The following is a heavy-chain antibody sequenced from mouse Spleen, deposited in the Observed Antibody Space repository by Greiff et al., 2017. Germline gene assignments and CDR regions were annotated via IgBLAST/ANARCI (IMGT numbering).Heavy chain of an antibody. CDR3: ARGWITSARYFGY. CDR1: GYTFTSYW. CDR2: IHPNSGST. J-gene: IGHJ2*01. Sequence: VQLQQPGAELVKPGASVKLSCKASGYTFTSYWMHWVKQRPGQGLEWIGMIHPNSGSTNYNEKFKSKATLTVDKSSSTAYMQLSSLTSEDSAVYCCARGWITSARYFGYWGQGTTLTVSS. D-gene: IGHD1-2*01. V-gene: IGHV1-64*01.